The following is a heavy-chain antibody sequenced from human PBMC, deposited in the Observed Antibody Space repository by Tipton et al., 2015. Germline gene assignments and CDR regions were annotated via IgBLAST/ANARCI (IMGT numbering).Heavy chain of an antibody. CDR1: GFTFSSYS. Sequence: GSLRLSCAASGFTFSSYSMNWVRQAPGKGLEWVSSISSSSSSSYMYYADSLKGRFTISRDNANNSLYRQMNSLRAEDTAVYYCARGGYSIAWPSGSWGQGSLVTVSS. V-gene: IGHV3-21*04. CDR3: ARGGYSIAWPSGS. CDR2: ISSSSSSSYM. D-gene: IGHD5-18*01. J-gene: IGHJ5*02.